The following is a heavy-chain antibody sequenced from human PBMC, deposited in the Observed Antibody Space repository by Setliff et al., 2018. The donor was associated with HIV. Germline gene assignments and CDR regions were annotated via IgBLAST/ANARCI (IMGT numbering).Heavy chain of an antibody. CDR2: INHSGST. Sequence: NPSETLSLTCAVYGGSFSGHYWSWIRQPPGKGLEWIGEINHSGSTNFNPSLRSRVTISLDTSKNQFSLTLSSVTAADTAVYYCARHSPSDYWGQGTLVTVSS. V-gene: IGHV4-34*01. J-gene: IGHJ4*02. CDR3: ARHSPSDY. CDR1: GGSFSGHY.